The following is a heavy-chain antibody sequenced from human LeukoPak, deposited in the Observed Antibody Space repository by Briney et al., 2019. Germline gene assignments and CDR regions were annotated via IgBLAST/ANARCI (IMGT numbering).Heavy chain of an antibody. Sequence: ASVTVSCKASGYTFTSYAMHWVRQAPGQRLEWMGWINAGNGNTKYSQKFQGRVTITRDTSASTAYMELSSLRSEDTAVYYCARLYYYDSSGYSPLFDYWGQGTLVTVSS. CDR1: GYTFTSYA. J-gene: IGHJ4*02. CDR2: INAGNGNT. V-gene: IGHV1-3*01. D-gene: IGHD3-22*01. CDR3: ARLYYYDSSGYSPLFDY.